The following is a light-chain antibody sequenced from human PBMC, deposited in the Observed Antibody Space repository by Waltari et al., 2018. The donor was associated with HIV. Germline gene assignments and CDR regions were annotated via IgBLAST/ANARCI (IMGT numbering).Light chain of an antibody. CDR3: AAWDDSLNDSYV. J-gene: IGLJ1*01. V-gene: IGLV1-44*01. CDR1: SSNIGSNA. Sequence: QSVLTQPPSASGTPGQRVTIPCSGSSSNIGSNAVNWYQHLPGTATKLLIYSNNQRPSGVPDRFSGSKSGTSASLAISGLQSDDEADYYCAAWDDSLNDSYVFGPGTKVTVL. CDR2: SNN.